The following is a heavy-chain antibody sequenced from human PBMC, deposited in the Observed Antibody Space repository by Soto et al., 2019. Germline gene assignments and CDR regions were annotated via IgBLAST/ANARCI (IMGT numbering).Heavy chain of an antibody. V-gene: IGHV3-48*02. CDR2: ISSSSSTI. J-gene: IGHJ3*02. D-gene: IGHD1-26*01. Sequence: GGSLRLSCAASGFTFSSYSMNWVRQAPGKGLEWVSYISSSSSTIYYADSVKGRFTISRDNAKNSLYLQMNSLRDEDTAVYYCAPLRALIVGATDAFDIWGQGTMVTVSS. CDR1: GFTFSSYS. CDR3: APLRALIVGATDAFDI.